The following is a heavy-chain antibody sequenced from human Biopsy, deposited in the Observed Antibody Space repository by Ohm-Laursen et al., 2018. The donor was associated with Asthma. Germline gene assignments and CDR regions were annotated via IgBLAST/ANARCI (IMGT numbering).Heavy chain of an antibody. CDR2: INAGNGNT. CDR3: ARTYYNFLTGQVKDAFGI. V-gene: IGHV1-3*01. CDR1: GYNFISFA. Sequence: SSVKVSCKASGYNFISFAIHWVRQAPGQRLEWMGWINAGNGNTKYSQKFQGRVSITRDTSASTAYMELTSLRSEDTAAYYCARTYYNFLTGQVKDAFGIWGQGTMVTVSS. D-gene: IGHD3-9*01. J-gene: IGHJ3*02.